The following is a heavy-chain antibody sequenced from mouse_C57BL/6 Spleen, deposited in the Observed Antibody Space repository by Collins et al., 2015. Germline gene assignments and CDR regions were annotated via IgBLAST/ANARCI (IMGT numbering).Heavy chain of an antibody. CDR2: IYPGDGDT. CDR1: GYAFSSSW. J-gene: IGHJ3*01. D-gene: IGHD2-4*01. V-gene: IGHV1-82*01. Sequence: QVQLQQSGPELVKPGASVKISRKASGYAFSSSWMNWVKQRPGQGLEWIGRIYPGDGDTNYNGKFKDKATLTADKSSSTAYMQLSSLTSVDSAVYFCARKGKDDYDGGFAYWGQGTLVTVSA. CDR3: ARKGKDDYDGGFAY.